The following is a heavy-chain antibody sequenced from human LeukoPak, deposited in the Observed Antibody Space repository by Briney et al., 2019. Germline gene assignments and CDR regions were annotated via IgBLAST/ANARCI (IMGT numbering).Heavy chain of an antibody. CDR2: INPSGGST. D-gene: IGHD2-8*02. Sequence: GASVKVPCKASGNTFTTGQLHWVRQAPGQGLEWMGIINPSGGSTSYAQKFQGRVTMTRDTSTGTVYMELSSLRSEDTALYYCAREYGTGGLDYWGQGTLVTVSS. CDR3: AREYGTGGLDY. V-gene: IGHV1-46*01. J-gene: IGHJ4*02. CDR1: GNTFTTGQ.